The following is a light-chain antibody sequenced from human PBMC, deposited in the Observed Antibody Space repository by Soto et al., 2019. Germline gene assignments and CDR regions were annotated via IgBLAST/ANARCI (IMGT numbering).Light chain of an antibody. CDR3: QQYYDTPFT. CDR1: QSILYSSNNKNY. V-gene: IGKV4-1*01. J-gene: IGKJ4*01. Sequence: DIVMTQSPDSLAVSLGERATINCKSSQSILYSSNNKNYLAWYQQKPGQPPKLLIYWASTRESGVPDRFTGSGSGTDVTLTISSLQAEDVTVYYCQQYYDTPFTFGGGTKVEI. CDR2: WAS.